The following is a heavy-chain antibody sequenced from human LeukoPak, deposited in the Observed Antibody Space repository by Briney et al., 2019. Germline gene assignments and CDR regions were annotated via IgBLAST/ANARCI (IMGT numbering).Heavy chain of an antibody. D-gene: IGHD6-13*01. CDR3: ARESIAAAGFDY. CDR2: IYTSGST. Sequence: SQTLSLTCTVSGGSISSGSYYWSWTRQPAGKGLEWIGPIYTSGSTNYNPSLKSRVTISVDTSKNQFSLKLSSVTAADTAVYYCARESIAAAGFDYWGQGTLVTVSS. CDR1: GGSISSGSYY. J-gene: IGHJ4*02. V-gene: IGHV4-61*02.